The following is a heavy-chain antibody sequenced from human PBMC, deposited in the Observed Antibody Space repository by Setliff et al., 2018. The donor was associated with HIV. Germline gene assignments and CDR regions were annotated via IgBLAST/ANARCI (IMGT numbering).Heavy chain of an antibody. V-gene: IGHV4-38-2*01. CDR1: GYPIIEAYY. CDR3: ARDLPELTGRSFDP. Sequence: PSETLSLTCAVSGYPIIEAYYWLWIRQSPTKGLEYIGIIFRGVTTYYNPSLRSRVALSMDTSKNQFSLRLSSVTAADTAIYYCARDLPELTGRSFDPWGQGIQVTVSS. D-gene: IGHD7-27*01. CDR2: IFRGVTT. J-gene: IGHJ5*02.